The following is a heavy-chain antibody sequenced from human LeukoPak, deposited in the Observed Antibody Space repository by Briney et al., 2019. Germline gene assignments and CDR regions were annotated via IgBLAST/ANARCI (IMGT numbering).Heavy chain of an antibody. CDR1: GGTFSSYT. Sequence: GSSVKVSCKASGGTFSSYTISWVRQAPGQGLEWMGRIIPILGIANYAQKFQGRVTITADRSTSTAYMELSSLRSEDTAVYYCATHCSSTSCSGHFDYWGQGTLVTVSS. CDR2: IIPILGIA. CDR3: ATHCSSTSCSGHFDY. V-gene: IGHV1-69*02. D-gene: IGHD2-2*01. J-gene: IGHJ4*02.